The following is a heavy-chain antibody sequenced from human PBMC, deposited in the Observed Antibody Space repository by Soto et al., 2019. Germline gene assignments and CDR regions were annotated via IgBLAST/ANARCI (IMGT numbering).Heavy chain of an antibody. V-gene: IGHV1-69*13. Sequence: ASVKVSCKASGGTFSSYAIGWVRQAPGQGLEWMGGIIPIFGTANYAQKFQGRVTITADESTSTAYMELSSLRSEDTAVYYCARDLSPGGSRNWFDPWGQGTLVTVS. J-gene: IGHJ5*02. D-gene: IGHD2-15*01. CDR1: GGTFSSYA. CDR2: IIPIFGTA. CDR3: ARDLSPGGSRNWFDP.